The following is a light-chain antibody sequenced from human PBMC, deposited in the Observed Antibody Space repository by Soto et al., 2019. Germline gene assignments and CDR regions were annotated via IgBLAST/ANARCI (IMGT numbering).Light chain of an antibody. CDR2: GAS. J-gene: IGKJ4*01. V-gene: IGKV3-20*01. CDR1: QSASSSY. CDR3: QQYGSSPLP. Sequence: ERVFTHAPGTLSLSPGERATLSCRASQSASSSYLAWYQQKPGQAPRLLIYGASNRDTGIPDRFSGSGSGTAFTPTISRLGPEDFAVYYCQQYGSSPLPFGGGTKVDIK.